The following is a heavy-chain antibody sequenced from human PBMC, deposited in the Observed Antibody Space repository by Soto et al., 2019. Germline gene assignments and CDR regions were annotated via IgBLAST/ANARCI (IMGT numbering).Heavy chain of an antibody. J-gene: IGHJ2*01. V-gene: IGHV1-69*06. CDR1: EDTFRNYA. CDR2: IIPIFGTA. CDR3: ESTKYDSSAYYYWYLGL. Sequence: QVELVQSGAEVKTPGSSVKVSCQASEDTFRNYAISWVRQAPGQGLEWMGGIIPIFGTANYAQKFQGRVTITADTSANTVYLELSSLRSEDTAVYYCESTKYDSSAYYYWYLGLWGRGTLVTVSS. D-gene: IGHD3-22*01.